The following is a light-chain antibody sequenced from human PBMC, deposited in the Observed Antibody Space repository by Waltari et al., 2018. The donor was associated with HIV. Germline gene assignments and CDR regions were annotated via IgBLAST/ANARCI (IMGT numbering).Light chain of an antibody. CDR3: YSTDSSGKGV. J-gene: IGLJ3*02. Sequence: SYELTQAPSVSVSPGQTARITCFGHIMPYKYPFWYPQKSGQAPVVVIYEGYKRPSGIPERFSGSRSGTTATLTITGAQVDDEGDYYCYSTDSSGKGVFGGGTKLTVL. V-gene: IGLV3-10*01. CDR2: EGY. CDR1: IMPYKY.